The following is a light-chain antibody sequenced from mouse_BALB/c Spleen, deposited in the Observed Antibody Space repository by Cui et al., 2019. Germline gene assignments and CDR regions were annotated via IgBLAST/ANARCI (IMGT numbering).Light chain of an antibody. J-gene: IGKJ5*01. CDR3: QQWSSNPLT. CDR2: LTS. Sequence: QIVLTQSPALMSASPGEKVTTPCSASSSVSYMYWYQQKPRSSPKPWIYLTSNLASGVPARFSGSGSGTSYSLTISSMEAEDAATYYCQQWSSNPLTFGAGTKLELK. V-gene: IGKV4-68*01. CDR1: SSVSY.